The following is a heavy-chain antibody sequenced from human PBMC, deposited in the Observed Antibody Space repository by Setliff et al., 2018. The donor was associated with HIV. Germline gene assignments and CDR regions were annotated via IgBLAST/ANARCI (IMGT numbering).Heavy chain of an antibody. CDR3: ARHGNGPYGPFGDLLYFDY. CDR1: GGSMNNYY. D-gene: IGHD2-21*02. CDR2: IYTSGST. Sequence: SETLSLTCTVSGGSMNNYYWSWTRQPPGKGLEWIGYIYTSGSTKYNPSLKSRVTISLDTSKNQFSLKLSSVTAADTAVYYCARHGNGPYGPFGDLLYFDYWGQGTLVTVSS. J-gene: IGHJ4*02. V-gene: IGHV4-4*09.